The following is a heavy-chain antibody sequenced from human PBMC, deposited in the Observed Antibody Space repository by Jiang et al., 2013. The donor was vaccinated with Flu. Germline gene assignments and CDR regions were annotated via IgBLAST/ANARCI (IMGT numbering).Heavy chain of an antibody. Sequence: QLVESGAEVKKPGASVKVSCKASGYTFTGYYMHWVRQAPGQGLEWMGWINPNSGGTNYAQKFQGRVTMTRDTSISTAYMELSGLRSDDTAVYYCARSAQNYYSYGMDVWGQGTTVTVSS. CDR3: ARSAQNYYSYGMDV. J-gene: IGHJ6*02. V-gene: IGHV1-2*02. CDR1: GYTFTGYY. CDR2: INPNSGGT.